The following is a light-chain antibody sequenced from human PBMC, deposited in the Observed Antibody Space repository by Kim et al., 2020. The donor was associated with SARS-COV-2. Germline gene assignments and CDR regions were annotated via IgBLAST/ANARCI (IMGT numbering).Light chain of an antibody. CDR2: GAS. CDR3: QKYNGAPWT. J-gene: IGKJ1*01. V-gene: IGKV1-27*01. CDR1: QGINND. Sequence: AAVGDKVTITCRASQGINNDLAWYQQKPGKVPNLLIDGASALQSGVPSRFSGRGSGTDFTLTISSLQPEDVAIYYCQKYNGAPWTFGQGTKVEIK.